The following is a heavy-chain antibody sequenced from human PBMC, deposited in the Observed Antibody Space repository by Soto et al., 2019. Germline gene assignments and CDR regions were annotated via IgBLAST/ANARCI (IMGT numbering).Heavy chain of an antibody. CDR1: GGSVSSGSYY. D-gene: IGHD6-19*01. CDR3: ARSYSSGWYLF. V-gene: IGHV4-61*01. J-gene: IGHJ4*02. Sequence: SETLSLTCTVSGGSVSSGSYYWSWIRQPPGKGLEWIGYIYYSGSTNYNPSLKSRVTISVDTSKNQFSLKLSSVTAADTAVYYCARSYSSGWYLFWGQGTLVTVS. CDR2: IYYSGST.